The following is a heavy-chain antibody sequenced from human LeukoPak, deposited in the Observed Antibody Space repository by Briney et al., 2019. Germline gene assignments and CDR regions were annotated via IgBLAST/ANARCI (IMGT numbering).Heavy chain of an antibody. CDR3: ARGPPRNGAFDI. J-gene: IGHJ3*02. V-gene: IGHV4-30-2*01. Sequence: SETLSLTCTVSGGSISSGGYYWSWIRQPPGKGLEWIGYIYHSGSTYYNPSLKSRVTISVDSSKNQFSLKLSSVTAADTAEYYCARGPPRNGAFDIWGQGTMVTASS. CDR2: IYHSGST. D-gene: IGHD2-8*01. CDR1: GGSISSGGYY.